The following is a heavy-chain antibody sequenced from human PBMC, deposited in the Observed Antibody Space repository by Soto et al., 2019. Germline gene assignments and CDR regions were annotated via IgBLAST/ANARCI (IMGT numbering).Heavy chain of an antibody. J-gene: IGHJ4*02. CDR3: ATSAAGPNSPDY. D-gene: IGHD6-13*01. CDR1: GGTFGSYA. Sequence: SVKVSCKASGGTFGSYAISWVRQAPGQGLEWMGGIIPIFGTANYAQKFQGRVTITADESTSTAYMELSSLRSEDTAVYYCATSAAGPNSPDYWGQGTLVTVSS. V-gene: IGHV1-69*13. CDR2: IIPIFGTA.